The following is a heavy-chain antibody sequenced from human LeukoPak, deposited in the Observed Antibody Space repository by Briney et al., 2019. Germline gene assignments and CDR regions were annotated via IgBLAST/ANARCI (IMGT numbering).Heavy chain of an antibody. CDR1: GFTVSNKY. CDR2: LYNAGST. D-gene: IGHD5-18*01. CDR3: ARALRGYSYDN. J-gene: IGHJ4*02. Sequence: GGSLRLSCVASGFTVSNKYMSWVRQAPGKGLEWVSVLYNAGSTYYADSVKGRFTISRDNSKNTLYLQLNSLRAEDTAVYYCARALRGYSYDNWGQGVLVTVSS. V-gene: IGHV3-53*01.